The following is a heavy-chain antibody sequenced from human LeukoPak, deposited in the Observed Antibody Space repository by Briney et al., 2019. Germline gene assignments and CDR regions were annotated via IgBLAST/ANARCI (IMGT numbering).Heavy chain of an antibody. CDR2: INSDGSST. CDR3: ARDPFDILTDPYFDY. V-gene: IGHV3-74*01. J-gene: IGHJ4*02. D-gene: IGHD3-9*01. CDR1: GFTFNFYW. Sequence: GGSLRLSCAASGFTFNFYWMHWVRQAPGKGLLWVSRINSDGSSTSYADSVKGRFTISRDNAKNTLYLQMNSLRAEDTAVYYCARDPFDILTDPYFDYWGQGTLVTVSS.